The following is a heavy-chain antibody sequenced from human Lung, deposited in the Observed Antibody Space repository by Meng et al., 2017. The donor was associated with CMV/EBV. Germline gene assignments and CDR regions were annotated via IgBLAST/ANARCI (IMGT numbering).Heavy chain of an antibody. J-gene: IGHJ4*02. CDR3: ARDRDYYGSSGYYYVGDD. CDR1: GGSISSSSYY. CDR2: IYYSGST. D-gene: IGHD3-22*01. Sequence: SXTXSLXCTVSGGSISSSSYYWGWIRQPPGKGLEWIGSIYYSGSTYYNPSLKSRVTISVDTSKNQFSLKLSSVTAADTAVYYCARDRDYYGSSGYYYVGDDXGQGXLVTVSS. V-gene: IGHV4-39*07.